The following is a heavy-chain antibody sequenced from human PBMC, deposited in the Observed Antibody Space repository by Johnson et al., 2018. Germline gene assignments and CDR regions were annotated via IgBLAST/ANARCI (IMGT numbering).Heavy chain of an antibody. V-gene: IGHV3-9*01. CDR2: ISWNSGSI. J-gene: IGHJ3*02. D-gene: IGHD3-22*01. CDR1: GFTFDDYA. Sequence: VQLVESGGGLVQPGRSLRLSCAASGFTFDDYAMHWVRQAPGKGLEWVSGISWNSGSIGYADSVTGRFTISRDNAKNSLYLQMNSLRAEDTALYHCARDQNGGDDSGGYAAFDIWGQGTMVTVYS. CDR3: ARDQNGGDDSGGYAAFDI.